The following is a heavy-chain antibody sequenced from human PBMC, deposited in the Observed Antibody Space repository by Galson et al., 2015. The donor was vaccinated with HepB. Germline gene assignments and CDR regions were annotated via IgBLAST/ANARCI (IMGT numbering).Heavy chain of an antibody. D-gene: IGHD2-21*02. CDR2: IYSGGST. V-gene: IGHV3-53*01. CDR1: GFTVSSNY. J-gene: IGHJ2*01. CDR3: ARVVTAVSGGYWYFDL. Sequence: SLRLSCAASGFTVSSNYMSWVRQAPGKGLEWVSVIYSGGSTYYADSVKGRFTISRDNSKNTLYLQMNSLRAEDTAVYYCARVVTAVSGGYWYFDLWGRGTLVTVSS.